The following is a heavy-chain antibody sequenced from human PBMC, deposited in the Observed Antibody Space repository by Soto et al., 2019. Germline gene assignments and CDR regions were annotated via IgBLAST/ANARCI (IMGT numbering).Heavy chain of an antibody. CDR2: INAGNGNR. CDR3: ARDPYDFWSGFYGMHV. D-gene: IGHD3-3*01. J-gene: IGHJ6*02. Sequence: GASVKVSCKASGYTFTSYAMHSVRQAPGQRLEWMGWINAGNGNRKYSQKFQGRVTITRDTSASTAYMELSSLRSEDTAVYYCARDPYDFWSGFYGMHVWGQGTTVTVSS. CDR1: GYTFTSYA. V-gene: IGHV1-3*01.